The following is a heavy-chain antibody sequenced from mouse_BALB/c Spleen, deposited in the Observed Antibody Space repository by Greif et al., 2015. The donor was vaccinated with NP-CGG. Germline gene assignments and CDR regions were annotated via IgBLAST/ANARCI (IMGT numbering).Heavy chain of an antibody. CDR1: GFTFTDYY. D-gene: IGHD1-2*01. J-gene: IGHJ2*01. CDR2: IRNKANGYTT. CDR3: ARRHITTALYYFDY. V-gene: IGHV7-3*02. Sequence: EVQLVESGGGLVQPGGSLRLSCATSGFTFTDYYMSWVRQPPGKALEWLGFIRNKANGYTTEYSASVKGRFTISRDNSQSILYLQMNTLRSEDSATYYCARRHITTALYYFDYWGQGTTLTVSS.